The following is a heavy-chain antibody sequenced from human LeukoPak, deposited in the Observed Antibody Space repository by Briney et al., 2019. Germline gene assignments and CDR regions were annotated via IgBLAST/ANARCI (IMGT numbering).Heavy chain of an antibody. CDR2: IYYSGST. D-gene: IGHD6-13*01. CDR3: ARGDSGTGWFDP. J-gene: IGHJ5*02. Sequence: SQTLSLTCTVSGGSISSGDYYWSWIRQPPGKGLEWIGYIYYSGSTYYNPSLKSRVTISVDTSKNQFSLKLSSVTAADTAVCYCARGDSGTGWFDPWGQGTLVTVSS. V-gene: IGHV4-30-4*01. CDR1: GGSISSGDYY.